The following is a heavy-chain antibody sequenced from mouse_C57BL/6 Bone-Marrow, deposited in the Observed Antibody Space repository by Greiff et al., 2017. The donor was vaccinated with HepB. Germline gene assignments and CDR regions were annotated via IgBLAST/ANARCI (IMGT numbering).Heavy chain of an antibody. CDR3: AREGYYGSSYWFAY. Sequence: VKLQQPGAELVKPGASVKLSCKASGYTFTSYWMQWVKQRPGQGLEWIGEIDPSDSYTNYNQKFKGKATLTVDTSSSTAYMQLSSLTSEDSAVYYCAREGYYGSSYWFAYWGQGTLVTVSA. D-gene: IGHD1-1*01. V-gene: IGHV1-50*01. J-gene: IGHJ3*01. CDR2: IDPSDSYT. CDR1: GYTFTSYW.